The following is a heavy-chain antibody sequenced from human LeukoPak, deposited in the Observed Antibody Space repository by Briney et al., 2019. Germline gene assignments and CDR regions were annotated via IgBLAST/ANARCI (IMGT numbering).Heavy chain of an antibody. Sequence: GGSLRLSCAASGFTFSSYAMHWVRQAPGKGLEWVAVISYDGSNKYYADSVKGRFTISRDNSKNTLYLQMNSLRAEDTAVYYCAREGATTVTTRSTPFDYWGQGTLVTVSS. J-gene: IGHJ4*02. CDR2: ISYDGSNK. CDR3: AREGATTVTTRSTPFDY. CDR1: GFTFSSYA. D-gene: IGHD4-17*01. V-gene: IGHV3-30-3*01.